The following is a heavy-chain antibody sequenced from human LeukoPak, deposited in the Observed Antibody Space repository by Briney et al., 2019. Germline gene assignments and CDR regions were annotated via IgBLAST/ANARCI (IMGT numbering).Heavy chain of an antibody. CDR1: GFTFSSYG. CDR2: IWYDGSNK. J-gene: IGHJ4*02. CDR3: AREVLGEYYFDY. Sequence: PGRSLRLSCAASGFTFSSYGMHWVRQAPGKGLDWVAVIWYDGSNKYYADSVKGRFTISRDNSKNALYLQMNSLRAEDTAVYYCAREVLGEYYFDYWGQGTLVTVSS. D-gene: IGHD3-10*01. V-gene: IGHV3-33*01.